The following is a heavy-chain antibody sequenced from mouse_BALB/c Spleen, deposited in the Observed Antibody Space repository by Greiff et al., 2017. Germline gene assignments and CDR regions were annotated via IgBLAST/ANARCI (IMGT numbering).Heavy chain of an antibody. J-gene: IGHJ3*01. CDR1: GFSLSRYS. Sequence: VKLMESGPGLVAPSQSLSITCTVSGFSLSRYSVHWVRQPPGKGLEWLGMIWGGGSTDYNSAVKSRLSISKDNSKSQVFLKMNSLQTDDTAMYYCARNFYYDYDEGFAYWGQGTLVTVSA. CDR2: IWGGGST. V-gene: IGHV2-6-4*01. D-gene: IGHD2-4*01. CDR3: ARNFYYDYDEGFAY.